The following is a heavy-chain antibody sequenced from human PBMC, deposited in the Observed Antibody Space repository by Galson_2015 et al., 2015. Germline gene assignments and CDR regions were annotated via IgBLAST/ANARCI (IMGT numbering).Heavy chain of an antibody. CDR1: GFTFSSYA. CDR2: IVGSGDST. Sequence: AASGFTFSSYAMSWVRQAPGKGLEWVSAIVGSGDSTYYADSVKGRFTISRDNSKNTLYLQMNSLRAEDTAVYYCAKDQYYFYYYTLDVWGQGTTVTVSS. J-gene: IGHJ6*02. V-gene: IGHV3-23*01. CDR3: AKDQYYFYYYTLDV.